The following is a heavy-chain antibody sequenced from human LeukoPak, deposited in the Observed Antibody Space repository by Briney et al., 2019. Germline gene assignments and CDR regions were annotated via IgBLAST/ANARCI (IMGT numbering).Heavy chain of an antibody. CDR3: ARVRYSGNAFDF. CDR2: IYYSGST. D-gene: IGHD3-10*01. Sequence: SETLSPTCTVSGGSISSSSYYWGWIRQPPGKGLEWIGSIYYSGSTYYNPSFKSRVTISVDTSKNQFSLKLTSVTAADTALYYCARVRYSGNAFDFWGQGTMVTVSS. V-gene: IGHV4-39*01. CDR1: GGSISSSSYY. J-gene: IGHJ3*01.